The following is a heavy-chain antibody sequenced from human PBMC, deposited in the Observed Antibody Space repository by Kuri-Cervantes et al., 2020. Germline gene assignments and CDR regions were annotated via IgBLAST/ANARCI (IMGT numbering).Heavy chain of an antibody. CDR3: ARGYGDYEVRYDP. Sequence: SETLSLSCTVSGGSISSYYWSWIRQPAGKGLEWSWRIYTSGNTNYNNYLKSRVTMAVDTYKNQFSLKLSSVTAADTAVYYCARGYGDYEVRYDPWGQGTLVTVSS. D-gene: IGHD4-17*01. CDR1: GGSISSYY. CDR2: IYTSGNT. V-gene: IGHV4-4*07. J-gene: IGHJ5*02.